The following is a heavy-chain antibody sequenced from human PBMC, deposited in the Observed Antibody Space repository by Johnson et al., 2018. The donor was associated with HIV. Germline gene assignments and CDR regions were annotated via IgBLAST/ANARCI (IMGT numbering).Heavy chain of an antibody. J-gene: IGHJ3*02. Sequence: QVQLVESGGGLVQRGGSLRLSCAASGFTFSNYAMHWVRQAPGKGLEWVAVISYDGSNKYYADSVKGRFTISRDNAKNSLYLQMNSLRAEDSAVYYCAKLAIDYSGAWYGLTFDIWGQGTMVTVSS. CDR1: GFTFSNYA. V-gene: IGHV3-30*04. CDR2: ISYDGSNK. D-gene: IGHD6-19*01. CDR3: AKLAIDYSGAWYGLTFDI.